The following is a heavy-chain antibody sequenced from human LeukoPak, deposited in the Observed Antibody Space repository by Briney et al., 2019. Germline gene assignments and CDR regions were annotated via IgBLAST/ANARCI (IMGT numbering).Heavy chain of an antibody. Sequence: SETLSLTCTVSGYSISSGYYWSWIRLPAGKGLEWIGRIYTSGSTNYNPSLKSRVTMSVDTSKNQFSLKLSSVTAADTAVYYCARVNSSGLSASYAFDIWGQGTMVTVSS. CDR3: ARVNSSGLSASYAFDI. J-gene: IGHJ3*02. D-gene: IGHD3-22*01. CDR2: IYTSGST. CDR1: GYSISSGYY. V-gene: IGHV4-4*07.